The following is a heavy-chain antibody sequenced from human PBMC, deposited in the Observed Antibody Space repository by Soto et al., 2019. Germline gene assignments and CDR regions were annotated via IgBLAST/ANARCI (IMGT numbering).Heavy chain of an antibody. V-gene: IGHV1-8*01. CDR2: MNPNSGNT. CDR1: GYTFTSYD. D-gene: IGHD3-3*01. J-gene: IGHJ4*02. Sequence: ASVKVSCKASGYTFTSYDINWVRQATGQGLEWMGWMNPNSGNTGYAQKFQGRVTMTRNTSISTAYMELSSLRSEDTAVYYCARGSRFLEWLVIRNFDYWGQGTLVTVSS. CDR3: ARGSRFLEWLVIRNFDY.